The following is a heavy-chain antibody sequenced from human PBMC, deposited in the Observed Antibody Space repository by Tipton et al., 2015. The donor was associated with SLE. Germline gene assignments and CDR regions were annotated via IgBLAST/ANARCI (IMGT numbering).Heavy chain of an antibody. Sequence: TLSLTCTVSGGSISSGSNFWSWIRQPAGKGLEWIGRIYTSGITNYNPSLKSRVTISVDTSKNQFSLKMSSVTAADTAVYYCVRLRSKVLIDYWGQGTLVTVSS. J-gene: IGHJ4*02. CDR2: IYTSGIT. CDR3: VRLRSKVLIDY. V-gene: IGHV4-61*02. D-gene: IGHD2-8*01. CDR1: GGSISSGSNF.